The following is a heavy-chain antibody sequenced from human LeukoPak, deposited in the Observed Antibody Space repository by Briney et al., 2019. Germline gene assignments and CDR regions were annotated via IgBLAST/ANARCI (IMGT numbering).Heavy chain of an antibody. CDR1: GGSISSGGYY. CDR2: IYYSGST. CDR3: ARCPSAGEFDY. Sequence: PSQTLSLTCTVSGGSISSGGYYWSWIRQHPGKGLGWIGYIYYSGSTYYNPSLKSRVTISVDTSKNQFSLKLSSVTAADTAVYYCARCPSAGEFDYWGQGTLVTVSS. J-gene: IGHJ4*02. D-gene: IGHD7-27*01. V-gene: IGHV4-31*03.